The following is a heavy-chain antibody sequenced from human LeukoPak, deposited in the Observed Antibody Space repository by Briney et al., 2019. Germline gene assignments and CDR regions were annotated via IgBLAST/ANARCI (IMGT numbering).Heavy chain of an antibody. J-gene: IGHJ3*02. Sequence: RGSLRLSCAASGFTFSSDGTHWVRQAPGKGLEWVAVISYVGSNKNYAKNTLYLQMNSLRAEDTAVYYCAKEGGSSWGPDAFDIWGQGTMVTVSS. CDR1: GFTFSSDG. V-gene: IGHV3-30*18. CDR2: ISYVGSNK. CDR3: AKEGGSSWGPDAFDI. D-gene: IGHD6-13*01.